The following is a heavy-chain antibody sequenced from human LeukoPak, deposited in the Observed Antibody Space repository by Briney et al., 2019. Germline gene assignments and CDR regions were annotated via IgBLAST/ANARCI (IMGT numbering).Heavy chain of an antibody. Sequence: SETLSLTCTVSGGSISSYYWSWIRQPPGKGLEWIGYIYYSGSTNYNPSLKSRVTISVDTSKNQFSLKLSSVTAADTAVYYCARGQGDPLDPGWFDPWGQGTLVTVSS. CDR3: ARGQGDPLDPGWFDP. CDR1: GGSISSYY. J-gene: IGHJ5*02. V-gene: IGHV4-59*01. D-gene: IGHD3-10*01. CDR2: IYYSGST.